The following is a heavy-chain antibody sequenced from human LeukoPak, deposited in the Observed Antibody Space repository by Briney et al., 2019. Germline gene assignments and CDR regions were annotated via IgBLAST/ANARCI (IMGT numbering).Heavy chain of an antibody. CDR3: ARDRGPTTVTTN. J-gene: IGHJ4*02. CDR2: ISYDGSNK. V-gene: IGHV3-30*04. D-gene: IGHD4-17*01. CDR1: GFTFSSYA. Sequence: GGSLRLSCAASGFTFSSYAMHWVRQAPGKGLEWVAVISYDGSNKYYADSVKGRFTISRDNSKNTLYLQMNSLRAEDTAVYYCARDRGPTTVTTNWGQGTLVTVSS.